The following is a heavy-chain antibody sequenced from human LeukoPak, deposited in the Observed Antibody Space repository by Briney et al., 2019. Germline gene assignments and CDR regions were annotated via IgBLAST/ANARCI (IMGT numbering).Heavy chain of an antibody. CDR2: IYYSGSI. V-gene: IGHV4-39*07. CDR3: ARAADGPWLGWFDP. J-gene: IGHJ5*02. Sequence: SETLSLTCTVSGGSISSSSYYWGWIRQPPGKGLEWIGSIYYSGSIYYNPSLKSRVTISVDTSKNQFSLKLSSVTAADTAVYYCARAADGPWLGWFDPWGQGTLVTVSS. D-gene: IGHD5-24*01. CDR1: GGSISSSSYY.